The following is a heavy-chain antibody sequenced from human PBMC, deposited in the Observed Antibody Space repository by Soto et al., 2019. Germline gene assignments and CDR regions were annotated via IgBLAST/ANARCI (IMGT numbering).Heavy chain of an antibody. V-gene: IGHV4-34*01. CDR1: GRSFSGYY. J-gene: IGHJ4*02. Sequence: SSETLSPTCAVYGRSFSGYYWRWIRQPPGGGLEGIGDINHSRGTNYNQSLKSRVNIAVDMSKTQFSLKLSTVTAADTAVYYCARGGRQQLILTPISYKIDDWGQGTLVTVSS. CDR2: INHSRGT. CDR3: ARGGRQQLILTPISYKIDD. D-gene: IGHD6-13*01.